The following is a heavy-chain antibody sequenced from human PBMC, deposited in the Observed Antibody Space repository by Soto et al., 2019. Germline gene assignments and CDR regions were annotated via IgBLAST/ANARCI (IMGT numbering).Heavy chain of an antibody. J-gene: IGHJ4*02. V-gene: IGHV3-9*01. CDR3: AKAACGGICYVAD. D-gene: IGHD2-15*01. Sequence: DVQLVESGGGLVQPGRSLRLSCAASGFTFDDYAMHWVRQTPVKGLEWVAGISWNRGRIGYADSVKGRATISRDNAKKSLYLQMTSLGPEDTALYYCAKAACGGICYVADWGQGTLVTVSS. CDR2: ISWNRGRI. CDR1: GFTFDDYA.